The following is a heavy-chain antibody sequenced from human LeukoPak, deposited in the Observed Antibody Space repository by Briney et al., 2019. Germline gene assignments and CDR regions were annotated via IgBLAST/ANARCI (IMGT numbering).Heavy chain of an antibody. V-gene: IGHV3-30*03. CDR2: ISYDGSNK. Sequence: GGSLRLSCAASGFTFSSYGMHWVRQAPGKGLEWVAVISYDGSNKYYADSVKGRFTISRDNSKNTLYLQMNSLRAEDTAVYYCARGGNYDSSGYYHFDYWGQGTLVTVSS. D-gene: IGHD3-22*01. J-gene: IGHJ4*02. CDR1: GFTFSSYG. CDR3: ARGGNYDSSGYYHFDY.